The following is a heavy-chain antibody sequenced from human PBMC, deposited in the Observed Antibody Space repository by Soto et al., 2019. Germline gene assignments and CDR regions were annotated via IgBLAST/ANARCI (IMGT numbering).Heavy chain of an antibody. CDR2: IKQDGSEK. Sequence: EVQLVESGGGLVQPGGSLRLSCAASGFTFSSYWMSWVRQAPGKGLEWVANIKQDGSEKYYVDSVKGRFTISGDNAKNSLYLQMNSLRAEDTAVYYCARDYGDYFGPVYYYYYMDVWGKGTTVTVSS. J-gene: IGHJ6*03. V-gene: IGHV3-7*01. D-gene: IGHD4-17*01. CDR1: GFTFSSYW. CDR3: ARDYGDYFGPVYYYYYMDV.